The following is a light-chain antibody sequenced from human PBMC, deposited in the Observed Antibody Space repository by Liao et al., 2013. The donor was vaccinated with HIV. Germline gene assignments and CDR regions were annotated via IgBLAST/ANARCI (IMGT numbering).Light chain of an antibody. J-gene: IGLJ3*02. CDR3: QVWDSSTAWV. Sequence: YVVTQPPSVTVAPGKTATISCGGTSFGRRSVHWYQQRPGRAPVLVIYSDSDRPSGIPDRFSGSHSGTAATLTINAVEAGDEADYYCQVWDSSTAWVFGGGTKLTVL. V-gene: IGLV3-21*01. CDR2: SDS. CDR1: SFGRRS.